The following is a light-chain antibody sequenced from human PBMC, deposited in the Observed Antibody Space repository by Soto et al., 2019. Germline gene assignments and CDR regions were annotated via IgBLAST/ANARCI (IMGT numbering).Light chain of an antibody. CDR3: QQRRSWTWT. Sequence: EIVLTQSPATLSLSPGERATLSCRASQSVSFYLAWYQQKPGQAPRLLVYDVSNRAPGVPDRFSGSGSETDFTLTISSLGPEDFAIYYCQQRRSWTWTFRQGTKVDIX. CDR2: DVS. V-gene: IGKV3-11*01. J-gene: IGKJ1*01. CDR1: QSVSFY.